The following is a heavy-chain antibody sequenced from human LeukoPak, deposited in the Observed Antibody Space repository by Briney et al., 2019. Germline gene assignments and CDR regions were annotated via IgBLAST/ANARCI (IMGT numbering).Heavy chain of an antibody. CDR2: IYYSGST. V-gene: IGHV4-30-4*01. D-gene: IGHD5-18*01. J-gene: IGHJ4*02. CDR1: GGSISGYY. Sequence: PSETLSLTCTVSGGSISGYYWSWIRQPPGKGLEWIGYIYYSGSTYYNPSLKSRVTISVDTSKNQFSLKPSSVTAADTAVYYCARDTRAYNYGLDYWGQGTLVTVSS. CDR3: ARDTRAYNYGLDY.